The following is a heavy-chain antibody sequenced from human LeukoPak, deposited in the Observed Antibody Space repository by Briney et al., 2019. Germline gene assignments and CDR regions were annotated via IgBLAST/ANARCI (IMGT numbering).Heavy chain of an antibody. D-gene: IGHD3-9*01. J-gene: IGHJ4*02. Sequence: GGSLRLSCAASGFTFSSYWMTWVRQAPGKGLEWVSYISSSSSTIYNADFVKGRFTISRDNAKNSLYLQMNSLRAEDTAVYYCARDYYDILTGYYLDYWGQGTLVTVSS. V-gene: IGHV3-48*01. CDR1: GFTFSSYW. CDR2: ISSSSSTI. CDR3: ARDYYDILTGYYLDY.